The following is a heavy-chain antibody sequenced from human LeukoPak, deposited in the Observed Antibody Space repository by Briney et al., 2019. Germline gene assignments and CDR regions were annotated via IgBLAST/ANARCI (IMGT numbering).Heavy chain of an antibody. CDR2: ISSSASTI. J-gene: IGHJ4*02. CDR1: GFTFSTYE. D-gene: IGHD6-13*01. CDR3: AGLRSIWYPPDY. Sequence: PGGSLRLSCAASGFTFSTYEMQWVRQAPGKGLEWVSYISSSASTIYYTDSVKGRFITSRDNAKNSLYLQLNSLRAEDTAVYYCAGLRSIWYPPDYWGQGTLVTVSS. V-gene: IGHV3-48*03.